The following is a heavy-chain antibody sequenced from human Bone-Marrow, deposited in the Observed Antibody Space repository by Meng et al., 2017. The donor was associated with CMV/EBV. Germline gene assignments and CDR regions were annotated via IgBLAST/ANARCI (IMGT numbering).Heavy chain of an antibody. V-gene: IGHV5-51*01. D-gene: IGHD2-15*01. Sequence: ADYWIGWVRQMPGKGLEWMGIIYPGDSDTRYNPSFQGQVTVSADNSISTTYLQWSSLRASDTAMYFCARQFPFCSGGTCLSNWFDPWGQGTLVTVSS. CDR3: ARQFPFCSGGTCLSNWFDP. J-gene: IGHJ5*02. CDR1: ADYW. CDR2: IYPGDSDT.